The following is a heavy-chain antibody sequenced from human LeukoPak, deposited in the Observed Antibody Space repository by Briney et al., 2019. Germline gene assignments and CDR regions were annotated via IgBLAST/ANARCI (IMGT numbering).Heavy chain of an antibody. J-gene: IGHJ6*03. CDR2: ISAYNGNT. D-gene: IGHD1-14*01. V-gene: IGHV1-18*01. CDR3: ARIPDRDYYYYMDV. Sequence: GASVKVSCKASGYTFTSYGISWVRQAPGQGLEWMGWISAYNGNTNYAQKLQGRVTMTTDTSTTTAYMELRSLRSDDTAVYYCARIPDRDYYYYMDVWGKGTTVTVSS. CDR1: GYTFTSYG.